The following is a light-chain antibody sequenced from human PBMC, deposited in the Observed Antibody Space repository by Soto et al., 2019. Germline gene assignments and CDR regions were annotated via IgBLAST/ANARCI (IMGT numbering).Light chain of an antibody. CDR3: QPYNDWPPWT. CDR1: QSLRTS. J-gene: IGKJ1*01. Sequence: ELVMTQSPATLSVSPGETATLSCRASQSLRTSLAWYQHKPGQAPRLLIYGASTRATGVPARFSGSGSGTEFTLTISSLQSEDFATYYCQPYNDWPPWTFG. V-gene: IGKV3-15*01. CDR2: GAS.